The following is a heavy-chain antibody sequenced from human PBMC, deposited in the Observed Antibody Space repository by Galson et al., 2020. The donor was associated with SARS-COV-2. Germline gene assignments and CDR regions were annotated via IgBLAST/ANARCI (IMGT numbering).Heavy chain of an antibody. Sequence: RGSLRLSCAASGFSFSDPYMSWIRQTPGKGLELVPQIGRTGTTTQYAATMKGRFTISRDNARHSVFLQMNSLRAEDTAVYYCAKLEVPSGDGGYCDLWGRGTLVSVST. CDR3: AKLEVPSGDGGYCDL. CDR2: IGRTGTTT. V-gene: IGHV3-11*01. CDR1: GFSFSDPY. J-gene: IGHJ2*01. D-gene: IGHD1-26*01.